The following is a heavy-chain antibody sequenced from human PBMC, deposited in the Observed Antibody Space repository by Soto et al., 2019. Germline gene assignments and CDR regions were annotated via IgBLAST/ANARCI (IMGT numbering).Heavy chain of an antibody. CDR1: GGTFSSYS. Sequence: QVQLVQSGAEVKKPGSSVKVSCKASGGTFSSYSINWVRQAPGQGLEWMGEIIPIFGTANYAQKFQGRVTITADESTSTAYMELRSLRSEDTGVYYCARDGGRHSGGIDYWGQGTLVTVS. CDR2: IIPIFGTA. CDR3: ARDGGRHSGGIDY. V-gene: IGHV1-69*01. D-gene: IGHD1-26*01. J-gene: IGHJ4*02.